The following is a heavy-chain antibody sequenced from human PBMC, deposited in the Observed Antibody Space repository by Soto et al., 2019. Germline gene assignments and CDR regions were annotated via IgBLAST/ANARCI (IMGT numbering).Heavy chain of an antibody. V-gene: IGHV4-59*01. J-gene: IGHJ6*02. CDR3: ARFDYSGGRAPEDYYNTGMEV. CDR2: IYYSGST. Sequence: SETLSLTCTVSGGSISSYYWSWIRQPPGKGLEWIGYIYYSGSTNYNPSLKSRVTISVDTSKNQFSLKLSSVTAADTAVYYCARFDYSGGRAPEDYYNTGMEVWAQGPKSTFSS. D-gene: IGHD2-15*01. CDR1: GGSISSYY.